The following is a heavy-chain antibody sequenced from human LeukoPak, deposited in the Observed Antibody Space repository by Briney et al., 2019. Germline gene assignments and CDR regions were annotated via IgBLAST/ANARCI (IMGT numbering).Heavy chain of an antibody. J-gene: IGHJ3*02. CDR3: ARSYCSGGSCEDAFDI. CDR1: GGSISSGSYY. CDR2: IYYSGST. Sequence: SSETLSLTCTVSGGSISSGSYYWSWIRQPPGKGLEWIGYIYYSGSTNYNPSLKSRVTISVDTSKNQFSLKLSSVTAADTAVYYCARSYCSGGSCEDAFDIWGQGTMVTVSS. V-gene: IGHV4-61*01. D-gene: IGHD2-15*01.